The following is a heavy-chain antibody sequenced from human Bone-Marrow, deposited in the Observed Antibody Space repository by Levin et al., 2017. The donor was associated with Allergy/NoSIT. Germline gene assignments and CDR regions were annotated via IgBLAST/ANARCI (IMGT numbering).Heavy chain of an antibody. J-gene: IGHJ3*01. V-gene: IGHV3-23*01. D-gene: IGHD5-24*01. Sequence: GGSLRLSCAASGFTFSDSAMSWVRQAPGKGLAWVPGITGSGVNTYYGDSVKGRFTISRDNSKNTLFLQMNGLRADDTAVYYCARVAGIEMAKIEDAFDVGGQGTVVTVAP. CDR1: GFTFSDSA. CDR3: ARVAGIEMAKIEDAFDV. CDR2: ITGSGVNT.